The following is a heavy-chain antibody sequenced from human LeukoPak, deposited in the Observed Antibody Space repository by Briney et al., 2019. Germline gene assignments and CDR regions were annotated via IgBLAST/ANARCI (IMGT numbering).Heavy chain of an antibody. J-gene: IGHJ5*02. D-gene: IGHD6-13*01. CDR1: GGSISSGDYY. Sequence: PSETLSLTCTVSGGSISSGDYYWSWIRQPPGKGLEWIGYIYYSGSTYYNPSLKSRVTISVDTSKNQFSLKLSSVTAADTAVYYCARGLGSSWYYGTSNWFDPWGQGTLVTVSS. V-gene: IGHV4-30-4*01. CDR3: ARGLGSSWYYGTSNWFDP. CDR2: IYYSGST.